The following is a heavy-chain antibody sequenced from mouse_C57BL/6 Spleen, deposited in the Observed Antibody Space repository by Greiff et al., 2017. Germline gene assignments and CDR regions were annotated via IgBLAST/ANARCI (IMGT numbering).Heavy chain of an antibody. Sequence: QVQLQQSGAELVKPGASVKLSCKASGYTFTSYWMHWVKQRPGQGLEWIGVIHPNSGSTNYNEKFKGKATLTVDKSSSTAYMQLRSLTSEDSAVYYCARFYDGYYDYAMDYWRRGTALTVSS. V-gene: IGHV1-64*01. J-gene: IGHJ4*01. D-gene: IGHD2-3*01. CDR2: IHPNSGST. CDR3: ARFYDGYYDYAMDY. CDR1: GYTFTSYW.